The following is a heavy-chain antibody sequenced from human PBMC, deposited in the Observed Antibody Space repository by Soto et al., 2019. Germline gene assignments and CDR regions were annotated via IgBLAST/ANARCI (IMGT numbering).Heavy chain of an antibody. J-gene: IGHJ5*02. CDR3: ARIIPAALRLDP. V-gene: IGHV4-61*01. CDR2: IYYSGST. Sequence: PSETLCLTSPVSGGSGSSGSDYWSWIRQPPGKGLEWIGYIYYSGSTNYNPSLKSRVTISVDTSKNQFSLKLSSVTAADTAVYYCARIIPAALRLDPWGQGTLVTVSS. CDR1: GGSGSSGSDY. D-gene: IGHD2-2*01.